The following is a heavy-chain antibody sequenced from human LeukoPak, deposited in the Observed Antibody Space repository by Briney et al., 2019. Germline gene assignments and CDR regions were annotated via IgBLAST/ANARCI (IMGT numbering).Heavy chain of an antibody. Sequence: GGSLRLSCAASGFTFSSYAMSWVRQTPGKGLEWVSAISGSGGSTYYADSVKGRFTISRDNSKNTLYLQMNSLRAEDTAVYYCAKLSELELRQPFDYWGQGTLVTVSS. D-gene: IGHD1-7*01. J-gene: IGHJ4*02. V-gene: IGHV3-23*01. CDR2: ISGSGGST. CDR1: GFTFSSYA. CDR3: AKLSELELRQPFDY.